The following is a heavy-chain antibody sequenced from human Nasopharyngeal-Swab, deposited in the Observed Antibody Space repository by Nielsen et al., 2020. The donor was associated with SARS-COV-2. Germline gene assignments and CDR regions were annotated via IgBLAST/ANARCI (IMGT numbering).Heavy chain of an antibody. CDR2: LDSEDGET. D-gene: IGHD6-19*01. V-gene: IGHV1-24*01. CDR3: ATGVAVAGTPHSYYYYYYMDV. CDR1: GYTLTDVS. J-gene: IGHJ6*03. Sequence: ASVKVSCKVSGYTLTDVSKHWVRQAPGNGLEWMGGLDSEDGETIYAQKFQGRVTITEDTSTDTAYMELSSLRSEDTAVYYCATGVAVAGTPHSYYYYYYMDVWGKGTTVTVSS.